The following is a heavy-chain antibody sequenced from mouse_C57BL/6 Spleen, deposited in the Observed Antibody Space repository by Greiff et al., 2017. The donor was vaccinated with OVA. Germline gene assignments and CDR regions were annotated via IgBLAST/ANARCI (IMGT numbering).Heavy chain of an antibody. V-gene: IGHV1-9*01. CDR2: ILPGSGST. Sequence: VKLQESGAELMKPGASVKLSCKATGYTFTGYWIEWVKQRPGHGLEWIGEILPGSGSTNYNEKFKGKATFTADTSSNTAYMQLSSLTTEDSAIYYCARGPLYYYGSSWYFDYWGQGTTLTVSS. CDR3: ARGPLYYYGSSWYFDY. D-gene: IGHD1-1*01. J-gene: IGHJ2*01. CDR1: GYTFTGYW.